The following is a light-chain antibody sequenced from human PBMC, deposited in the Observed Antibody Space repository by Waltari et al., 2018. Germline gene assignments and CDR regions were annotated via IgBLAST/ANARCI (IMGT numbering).Light chain of an antibody. J-gene: IGLJ3*02. V-gene: IGLV2-14*01. CDR2: DVT. CDR1: SSDVGIYNY. CDR3: ASYNPGSTLV. Sequence: QSALTQPASVSGSPGQSITISCTGSSSDVGIYNYVSCYQQFPDRAPKLRSYDVTNRTSGVSNRFYGSKSANTASLTISGLQPEDEAEYYCASYNPGSTLVFGGGTKLTVL.